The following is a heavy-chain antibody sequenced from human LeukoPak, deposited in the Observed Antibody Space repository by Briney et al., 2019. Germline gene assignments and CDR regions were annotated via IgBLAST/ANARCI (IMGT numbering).Heavy chain of an antibody. J-gene: IGHJ4*02. D-gene: IGHD5-24*01. CDR1: GFTLGSYN. Sequence: PGGSLRLSCAASGFTLGSYNMNWVRQAPGKGLEWVSYISSSSSTIYYADSVKGRFTISRDNSKNTLYLQMNSLRAEDTAVYYCAKGFVGGDGYNSWGQGTLVTASS. V-gene: IGHV3-48*01. CDR3: AKGFVGGDGYNS. CDR2: ISSSSSTI.